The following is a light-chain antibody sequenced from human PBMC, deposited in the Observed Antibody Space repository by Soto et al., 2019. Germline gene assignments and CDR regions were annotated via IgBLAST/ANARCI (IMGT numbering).Light chain of an antibody. J-gene: IGKJ5*01. V-gene: IGKV3-11*01. CDR3: QQRSNWPPIT. CDR1: QSVSRN. CDR2: DAS. Sequence: EIVLTQSPATLSLSPGERATLSCRASQSVSRNLAWYQHKPGQAPRLLIYDASNRATGIPARFSGSGSGTDFTLTISSLEPEDFAVYYCQQRSNWPPITFGQGTRLEIE.